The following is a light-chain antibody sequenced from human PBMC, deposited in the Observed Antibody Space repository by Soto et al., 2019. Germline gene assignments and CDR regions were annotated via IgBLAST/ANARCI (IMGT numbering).Light chain of an antibody. Sequence: EIVLTQSPATLSLSPGERATLSCRASQSVSSYLAWYQQKPGQAPRLLIYGASTRATGIPPRFSGSESGTDFTLAISSLQPEDFATYYCQQSYSTPYTFGQGTKVDIK. CDR3: QQSYSTPYT. J-gene: IGKJ2*01. CDR1: QSVSSY. V-gene: IGKV3-11*01. CDR2: GAS.